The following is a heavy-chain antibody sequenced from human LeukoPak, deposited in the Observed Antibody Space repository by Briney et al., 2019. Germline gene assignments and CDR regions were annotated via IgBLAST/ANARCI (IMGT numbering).Heavy chain of an antibody. CDR3: ARHSISDIVVVPASYFHY. CDR2: IYYSGST. V-gene: IGHV4-39*01. CDR1: GGSISSSSYY. Sequence: SETLSLTCTVSGGSISSSSYYWGWIRQPPGKGLEWIGSIYYSGSTYYNPSLKSRVTISVDTSKNQFSLKLSSVTAADTAVYYCARHSISDIVVVPASYFHYWGQGTLVTVSS. D-gene: IGHD2-2*01. J-gene: IGHJ4*02.